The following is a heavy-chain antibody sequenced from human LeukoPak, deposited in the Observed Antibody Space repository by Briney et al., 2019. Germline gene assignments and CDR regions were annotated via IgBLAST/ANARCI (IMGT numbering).Heavy chain of an antibody. CDR1: GGSISSSSYY. J-gene: IGHJ5*02. V-gene: IGHV4-39*07. CDR2: IYYSGST. CDR3: ARDLERWELLYRYNWFDP. Sequence: PSETLSLTCTVSGGSISSSSYYWGWIRQPPGKGLEWIGSIYYSGSTYYNPSLKSRVTISVDTSKNQFSLKLSSVTAADTAVYYCARDLERWELLYRYNWFDPWGQGTLVTVSS. D-gene: IGHD1-26*01.